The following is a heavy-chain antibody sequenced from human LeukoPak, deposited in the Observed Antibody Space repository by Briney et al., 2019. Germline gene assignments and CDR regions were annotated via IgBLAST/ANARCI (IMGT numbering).Heavy chain of an antibody. V-gene: IGHV3-48*03. CDR2: ISSSGSTT. J-gene: IGHJ4*02. D-gene: IGHD6-19*01. Sequence: PGGSLRPSCAASGFTFSSYGMNWVRQAPGKGLEWVSYISSSGSTTYYADSVKGRFTISRDNAKNSLYLQINSLRAEDTAVYYSARRSTGAYLDYWGQGTQVTVSS. CDR3: ARRSTGAYLDY. CDR1: GFTFSSYG.